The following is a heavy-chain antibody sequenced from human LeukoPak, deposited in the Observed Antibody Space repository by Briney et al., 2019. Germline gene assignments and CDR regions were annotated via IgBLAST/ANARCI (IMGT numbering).Heavy chain of an antibody. J-gene: IGHJ4*02. V-gene: IGHV1-69*04. Sequence: ASVKVSCKASGGTFSSYAISWVRQAPGQGLEWMGRIIPILGIANYAQKFQGRVTITADKSTSTAYMELSSLRSEDTAVYYCAREGYYDSSGYWPYYFDYWGQGTLVTVSS. CDR1: GGTFSSYA. CDR2: IIPILGIA. CDR3: AREGYYDSSGYWPYYFDY. D-gene: IGHD3-22*01.